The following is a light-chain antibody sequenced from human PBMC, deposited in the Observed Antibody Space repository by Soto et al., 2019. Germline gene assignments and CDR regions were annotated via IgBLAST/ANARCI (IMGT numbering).Light chain of an antibody. CDR3: QQYNNYWGLT. CDR1: QSMSYW. Sequence: DIPMTQSPSTLSASVGDRVTITCRASQSMSYWLAWYEQKPGKAPKLLIYKATNLEAGVPSRFSGSGSGTEFTLTISSVQHDDFATDCCQQYNNYWGLTFGGGTMVEIK. CDR2: KAT. V-gene: IGKV1-5*03. J-gene: IGKJ4*01.